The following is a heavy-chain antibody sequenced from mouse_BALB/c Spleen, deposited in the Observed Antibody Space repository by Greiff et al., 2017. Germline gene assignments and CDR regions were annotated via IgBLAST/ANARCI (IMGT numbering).Heavy chain of an antibody. CDR2: ISSGGSYT. J-gene: IGHJ1*01. Sequence: EVKLVESGGDLVKPGGSLKLSCAASGFTFSSYGMSWVRQTPDKRLEWVATISSGGSYTYYLDSVKGRFTISRDNAKNTLYLQMSSLKSEDTAMYYCARRGTGWYFDVWGAGTTVTVSS. V-gene: IGHV5-6*02. D-gene: IGHD3-3*01. CDR1: GFTFSSYG. CDR3: ARRGTGWYFDV.